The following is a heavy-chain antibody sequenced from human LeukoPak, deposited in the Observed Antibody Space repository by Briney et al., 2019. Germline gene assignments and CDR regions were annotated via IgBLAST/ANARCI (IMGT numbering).Heavy chain of an antibody. CDR3: AKVGHSGSGSYGD. Sequence: GGSLRLSCAASGFTFSKFAMSWVRQAPGKGLEWVSAISGSDGSTYYADSVKGRFTISRDNSKNTLYLQMNSLRAEDTAVYYCAKVGHSGSGSYGDWGQGTLVTVSS. J-gene: IGHJ4*02. CDR1: GFTFSKFA. CDR2: ISGSDGST. D-gene: IGHD3-10*01. V-gene: IGHV3-23*01.